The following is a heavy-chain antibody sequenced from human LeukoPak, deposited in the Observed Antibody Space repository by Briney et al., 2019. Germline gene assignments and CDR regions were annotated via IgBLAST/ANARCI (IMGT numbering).Heavy chain of an antibody. D-gene: IGHD2-2*01. Sequence: GVSPRLFCAASGFTFSSYAMSWVRQAPGKGLEWVSAISGSGGSTYYADSVKGRFTISRDNSKNTLYLQMNSLRAEDTAVYYCAKDSSVVVPAAIPYWGQGTLVTVSS. J-gene: IGHJ4*02. V-gene: IGHV3-23*01. CDR1: GFTFSSYA. CDR3: AKDSSVVVPAAIPY. CDR2: ISGSGGST.